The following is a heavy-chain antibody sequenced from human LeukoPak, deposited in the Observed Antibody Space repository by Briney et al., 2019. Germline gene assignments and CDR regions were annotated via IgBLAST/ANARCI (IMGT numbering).Heavy chain of an antibody. CDR2: ILYSGDT. D-gene: IGHD3-3*02. Sequence: PSETLSLTCTVSGCSISSSNYYWGWIRQPPGKGLEWIGSILYSGDTHYNPSFKSRATVSVDTSKDQFSLKLTSVTAADTAVYYCVRLTIFGVLTINWFDPWGQGTLVTVSS. V-gene: IGHV4-39*07. J-gene: IGHJ5*02. CDR1: GCSISSSNYY. CDR3: VRLTIFGVLTINWFDP.